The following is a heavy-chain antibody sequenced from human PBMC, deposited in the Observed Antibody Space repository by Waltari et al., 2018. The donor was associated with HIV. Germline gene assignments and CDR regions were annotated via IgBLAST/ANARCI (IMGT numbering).Heavy chain of an antibody. CDR1: GSTFSSYW. CDR2: IKQDGSEK. Sequence: EVQLVESGGGLVQPGGSLRLSCAASGSTFSSYWVTWVRQAPGKGLEWVASIKQDGSEKYYVDSVKGRFTISRDNAKNSLYLQMNSLRAEDTAVYYCARRGARIVGAHPFDYWGQGTLVTVSS. D-gene: IGHD1-26*01. J-gene: IGHJ4*02. V-gene: IGHV3-7*01. CDR3: ARRGARIVGAHPFDY.